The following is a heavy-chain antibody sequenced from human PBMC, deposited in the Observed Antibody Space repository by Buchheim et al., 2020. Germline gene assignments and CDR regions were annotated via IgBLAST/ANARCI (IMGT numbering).Heavy chain of an antibody. Sequence: QVQLVQSGAEVKKPGASVKVSCKASGYTFTGYYMHWVRQAPGQGLEWMGRINPNSGGPNYAQKFQGRVTMTRDTSISTAYMELSRLRSDDTAVYYCARDRVYDILTGNFDYWGQGTL. CDR1: GYTFTGYY. D-gene: IGHD3-9*01. J-gene: IGHJ4*02. CDR2: INPNSGGP. CDR3: ARDRVYDILTGNFDY. V-gene: IGHV1-2*06.